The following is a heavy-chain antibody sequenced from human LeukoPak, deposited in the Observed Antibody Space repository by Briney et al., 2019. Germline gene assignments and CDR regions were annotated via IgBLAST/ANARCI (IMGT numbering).Heavy chain of an antibody. V-gene: IGHV3-30-3*01. Sequence: GGSLRLSCSVSGFIFSSYAMHWVRQAPGKGLEWVTVISYDGNDKYYADSVKGRFTISRDSSENTLFLQMSSLRIEDTAVYYCAREWGNSGFDYWGQGTLVTVSS. D-gene: IGHD6-25*01. CDR2: ISYDGNDK. CDR3: AREWGNSGFDY. J-gene: IGHJ4*02. CDR1: GFIFSSYA.